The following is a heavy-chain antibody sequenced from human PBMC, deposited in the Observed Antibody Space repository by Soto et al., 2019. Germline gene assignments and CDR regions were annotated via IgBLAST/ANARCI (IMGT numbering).Heavy chain of an antibody. CDR2: ISSSGSTI. Sequence: LRLSCAASGFTFSSYEMNWVRQAPGKGLEWVSYISSSGSTIYYADSVKGRFTISRDNAKNSLYLQMNSLRAEDTAVYYCAGYYYDSSGYYLDYWGQGTLVTVSS. J-gene: IGHJ4*02. V-gene: IGHV3-48*03. D-gene: IGHD3-22*01. CDR3: AGYYYDSSGYYLDY. CDR1: GFTFSSYE.